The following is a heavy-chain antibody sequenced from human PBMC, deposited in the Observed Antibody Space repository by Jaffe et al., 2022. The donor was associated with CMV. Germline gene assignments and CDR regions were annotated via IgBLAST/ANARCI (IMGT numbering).Heavy chain of an antibody. Sequence: EVQLVQSGAEVKKPGESLKISCKGSGYSFTSYWIGWVRQMPGKGLEWMGIIYPGDSDTRYSPSFQGQVTISADKSISTAYLQWSSLKASDTAMYYCARHGPDYYDSSGTTSAAFDIWGQGTMVTVSS. CDR1: GYSFTSYW. CDR2: IYPGDSDT. V-gene: IGHV5-51*01. D-gene: IGHD3-22*01. J-gene: IGHJ3*02. CDR3: ARHGPDYYDSSGTTSAAFDI.